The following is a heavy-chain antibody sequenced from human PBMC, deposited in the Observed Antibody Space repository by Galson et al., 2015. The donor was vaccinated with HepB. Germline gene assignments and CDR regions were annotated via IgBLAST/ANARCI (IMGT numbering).Heavy chain of an antibody. Sequence: SLRLSCAVSGFTLSRYEMNWVRQAPGKGLEWVSYISSSGSTIYYADSVKGRFTISRDNAKNSLYLQMNRLRAEDTAVYYCARRYCSTTSCLIDYWGQGTLVTVSS. CDR3: ARRYCSTTSCLIDY. CDR2: ISSSGSTI. D-gene: IGHD2-2*01. V-gene: IGHV3-48*03. J-gene: IGHJ4*02. CDR1: GFTLSRYE.